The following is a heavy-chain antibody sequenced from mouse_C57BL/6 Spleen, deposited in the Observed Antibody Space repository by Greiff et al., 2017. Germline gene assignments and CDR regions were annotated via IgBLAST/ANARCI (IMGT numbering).Heavy chain of an antibody. Sequence: EVKLMESGGGLVKPGGSLKLSCAASGFTFSDYGMHWVRQAPEKGLEWVAYISSGSSTIYYADTVKGRFTISRDNAKNTLFLQMTSLRSEDTAMYYCARHYDYFWFAYWGQGTLVTVSA. J-gene: IGHJ3*01. CDR2: ISSGSSTI. D-gene: IGHD2-4*01. CDR1: GFTFSDYG. V-gene: IGHV5-17*01. CDR3: ARHYDYFWFAY.